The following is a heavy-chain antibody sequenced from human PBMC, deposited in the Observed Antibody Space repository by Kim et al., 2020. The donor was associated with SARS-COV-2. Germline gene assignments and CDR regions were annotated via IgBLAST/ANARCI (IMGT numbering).Heavy chain of an antibody. CDR3: AKGSGITIRYGGTDAFDI. D-gene: IGHD5-18*01. J-gene: IGHJ3*02. CDR2: ISGSGGFT. Sequence: GGSLRLSCAASGFTFSNYGMNWVRQAPGKGLEWVSAISGSGGFTYYADSVKGRFTISRDNSKNTLYLQMNSLRAEDTAVYYCAKGSGITIRYGGTDAFDIWGQGTKVTVSS. CDR1: GFTFSNYG. V-gene: IGHV3-23*01.